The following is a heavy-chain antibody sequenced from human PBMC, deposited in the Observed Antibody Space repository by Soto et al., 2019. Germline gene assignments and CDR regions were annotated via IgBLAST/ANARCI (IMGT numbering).Heavy chain of an antibody. V-gene: IGHV3-74*01. CDR1: GFTFSSYS. CDR3: ERRGGRCLDY. J-gene: IGHJ4*02. Sequence: GGSLRLSCAASGFTFSSYSMHWVRQAPGKGLEWVSCITNDGSTTYYADPEKGRFTISRDNTKNTLYLQMNSLRADDTAGYYWERRGGRCLDYWGQGTLVTVSS. CDR2: ITNDGSTT. D-gene: IGHD3-10*01.